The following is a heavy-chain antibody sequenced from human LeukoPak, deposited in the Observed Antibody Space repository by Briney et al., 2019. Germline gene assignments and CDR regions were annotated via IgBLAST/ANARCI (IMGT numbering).Heavy chain of an antibody. CDR3: ARVEPFYCSSTSCYTLGC. CDR1: GGTFSSYA. CDR2: IIPIFGTA. D-gene: IGHD2-2*02. Sequence: SVKVSCKASGGTFSSYAISWVRQAPGQGLEWMGGIIPIFGTANYAQKFQGRVTITTDESTSTAYMELSSLRSEDTAVYYCARVEPFYCSSTSCYTLGCWGQGTLVTVSS. V-gene: IGHV1-69*05. J-gene: IGHJ4*02.